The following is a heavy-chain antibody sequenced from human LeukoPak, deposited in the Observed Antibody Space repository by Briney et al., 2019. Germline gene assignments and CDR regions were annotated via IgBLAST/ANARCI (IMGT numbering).Heavy chain of an antibody. V-gene: IGHV3-15*01. CDR2: IKSKTDGGTT. Sequence: GGSLRLSCAASGFTFSNAWMSWVRQAPGKGLEWVGRIKSKTDGGTTDCAAPVKGRFTISRDDSKNTLYLQMNSLKTEDTAVYYCTGYYDSSGYPYWGQGTLVTVSS. J-gene: IGHJ4*02. CDR3: TGYYDSSGYPY. CDR1: GFTFSNAW. D-gene: IGHD3-22*01.